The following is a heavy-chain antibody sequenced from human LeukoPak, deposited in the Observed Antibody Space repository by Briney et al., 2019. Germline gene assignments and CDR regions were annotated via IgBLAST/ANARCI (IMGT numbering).Heavy chain of an antibody. J-gene: IGHJ4*02. Sequence: GGSLRLSCAASGFTFGSYEMIWVRQAPGKGLEWLSYISSSGSTIYYADSVKGRFIISRDNAKNSLYLQMSSLRAEDTTVYFCARKLVHYFDYWGQGTLVTVSS. CDR1: GFTFGSYE. CDR2: ISSSGSTI. CDR3: ARKLVHYFDY. V-gene: IGHV3-48*03. D-gene: IGHD6-6*01.